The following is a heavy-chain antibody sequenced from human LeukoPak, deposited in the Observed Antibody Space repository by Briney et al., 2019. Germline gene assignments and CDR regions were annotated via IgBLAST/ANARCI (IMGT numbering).Heavy chain of an antibody. V-gene: IGHV1-8*01. J-gene: IGHJ4*02. CDR3: AREVRYCSSTSCYAYYFDY. D-gene: IGHD2-2*01. CDR2: MNPNSGNT. CDR1: GYTFTSYD. Sequence: GASVKVSCKASGYTFTSYDINWVRQATGQGLEWMGWMNPNSGNTGYAQKFQGRVTMTRNTSISTAYMGLSSLRSEDTAVYYCAREVRYCSSTSCYAYYFDYWGQGTLVTVSS.